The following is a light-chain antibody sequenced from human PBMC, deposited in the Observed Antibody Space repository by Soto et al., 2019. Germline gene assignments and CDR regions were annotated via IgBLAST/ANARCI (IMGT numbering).Light chain of an antibody. CDR2: DAS. CDR3: QQRNSWPLT. CDR1: ESISKF. V-gene: IGKV3-11*01. J-gene: IGKJ4*01. Sequence: EIVLSQSPTALSLSPGERATLTCTASESISKFLVWYQQRPGQSPSLLISDASKRATGVPARFSGSGSGTDFTLTITGLEPEDSAVYYCQQRNSWPLTFGGGTKVEIK.